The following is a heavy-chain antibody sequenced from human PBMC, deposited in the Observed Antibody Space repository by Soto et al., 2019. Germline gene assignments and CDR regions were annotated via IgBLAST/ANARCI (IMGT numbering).Heavy chain of an antibody. V-gene: IGHV1-46*01. Sequence: GAAVNVSFQASGCTFTTYYMHWVRQAPGQGPEGMGIINSLGGSTNFPQKFQNRATLTRDTPTRTVDMEVSSLRYDGTAVYDCARHSHYLGGMDVWGQGTTVTVSS. CDR1: GCTFTTYY. CDR3: ARHSHYLGGMDV. J-gene: IGHJ6*02. D-gene: IGHD7-27*01. CDR2: INSLGGST.